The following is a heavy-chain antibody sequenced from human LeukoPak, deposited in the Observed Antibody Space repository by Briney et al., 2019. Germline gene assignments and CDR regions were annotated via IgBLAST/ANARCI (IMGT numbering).Heavy chain of an antibody. Sequence: GGSLRLSCAASGFTFSSYAMSWVRQAPGKGLEWVSAISGSGGSTYYADSVKGRFTISRDNAKNSLYLQMNSLRAEDTAVYYCTRERGVRGGSSFHWFDPWGQGTLVTVSS. CDR3: TRERGVRGGSSFHWFDP. V-gene: IGHV3-23*01. CDR2: ISGSGGST. CDR1: GFTFSSYA. J-gene: IGHJ5*02. D-gene: IGHD6-13*01.